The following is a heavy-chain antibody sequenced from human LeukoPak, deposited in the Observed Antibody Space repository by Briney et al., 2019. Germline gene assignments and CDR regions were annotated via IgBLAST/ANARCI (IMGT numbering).Heavy chain of an antibody. Sequence: SVTVSCTASGGTFSSYAISWVRQAPGQGLEWMGGIIPIFGTANYAQKFQGRVTITADESTSTAYMELSSLRSEDTAVYYCARMAPNAEYFQHWGQGTLVTVSS. CDR2: IIPIFGTA. J-gene: IGHJ1*01. D-gene: IGHD5-24*01. CDR1: GGTFSSYA. V-gene: IGHV1-69*01. CDR3: ARMAPNAEYFQH.